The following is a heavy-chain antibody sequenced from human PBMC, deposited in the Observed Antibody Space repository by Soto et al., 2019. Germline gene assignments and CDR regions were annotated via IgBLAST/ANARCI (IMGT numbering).Heavy chain of an antibody. CDR2: ISAYNGNT. V-gene: IGHV1-18*04. CDR3: AKEGTTSPYNWFDP. D-gene: IGHD2-2*01. CDR1: GYTFTNYG. Sequence: QVQVVQSGAEVKTPGASVKVSCKASGYTFTNYGITWVRQAPGQGLEWMGWISAYNGNTNYAQKVQGRVTMTTDTSTNTAYMELRSLRSDDTAVYYCAKEGTTSPYNWFDPWGQGTLVTVSS. J-gene: IGHJ5*02.